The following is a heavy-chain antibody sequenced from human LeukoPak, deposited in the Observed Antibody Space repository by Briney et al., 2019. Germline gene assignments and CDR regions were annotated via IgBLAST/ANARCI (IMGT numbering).Heavy chain of an antibody. V-gene: IGHV3-33*01. J-gene: IGHJ3*02. D-gene: IGHD3-22*01. CDR2: IWYDGTNK. Sequence: PGRSLRLSCAASGFTFSNYGMHWVRQAPGKGLEWVAVIWYDGTNKYYAASVKGRFTISRDNSKNTLYLQMNCLRAEDTAVYYCARDRELTSYDSAAFDIWVHGTMVTVSS. CDR3: ARDRELTSYDSAAFDI. CDR1: GFTFSNYG.